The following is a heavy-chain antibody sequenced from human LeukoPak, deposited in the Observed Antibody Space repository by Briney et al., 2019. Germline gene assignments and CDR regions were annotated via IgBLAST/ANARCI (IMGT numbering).Heavy chain of an antibody. CDR3: AGFFYDNSGDAFDI. V-gene: IGHV1-69*01. D-gene: IGHD3-22*01. Sequence: GASVKVSCKASGGGFTFTSHGISWARQAPGQGLEWMGGIIPIYSSPNYAQKFQGRITITSDESTRTVYMDLSSLRPEDSAVHYCAGFFYDNSGDAFDIWGQGTMVTVSS. CDR2: IIPIYSSP. CDR1: GGGFTFTSHG. J-gene: IGHJ3*02.